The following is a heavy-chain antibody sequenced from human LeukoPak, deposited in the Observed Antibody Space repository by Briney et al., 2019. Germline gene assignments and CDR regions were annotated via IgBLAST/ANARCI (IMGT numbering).Heavy chain of an antibody. CDR1: GDSVSSNSAA. CDR3: ARGITGRNDY. V-gene: IGHV6-1*01. J-gene: IGHJ4*02. Sequence: SQTLSLTCAISGDSVSSNSAAWNRVRQSPSRGFEWLGRTYYRSKWYNEYADSVKSRITINPDTSNNQFSLHLNSVTPEDTAVYYCARGITGRNDYWGQGTLVTVSS. D-gene: IGHD1-26*01. CDR2: TYYRSKWYN.